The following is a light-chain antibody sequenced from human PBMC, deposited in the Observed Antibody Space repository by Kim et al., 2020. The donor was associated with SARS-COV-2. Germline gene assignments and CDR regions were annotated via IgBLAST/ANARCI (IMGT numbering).Light chain of an antibody. Sequence: ATVTLTCTLTGGHRTYAIAWQQQQPEKDPRLLMDLNNDGSHNKGDGIPDRFSGSSSGTVRYLTISSLESEDEADYYCQTWDSGIGVFAGGTQLTVL. CDR1: GGHRTYA. J-gene: IGLJ2*01. CDR3: QTWDSGIGV. CDR2: LNNDGSH. V-gene: IGLV4-69*01.